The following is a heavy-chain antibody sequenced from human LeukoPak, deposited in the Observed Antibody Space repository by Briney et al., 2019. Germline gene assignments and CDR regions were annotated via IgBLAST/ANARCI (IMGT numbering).Heavy chain of an antibody. V-gene: IGHV4-34*01. CDR3: ARRVGDSIAAAGTFDY. CDR1: GGSFSGYY. Sequence: PSETLSLTRAVYGGSFSGYYWSWIRQPPGKGLEWIGEINHSGSTNYNPSLKSRVTISVDTSKNQFSLKLSSVTAADTAVYYCARRVGDSIAAAGTFDYWGQGTLVTVSS. CDR2: INHSGST. J-gene: IGHJ4*02. D-gene: IGHD6-13*01.